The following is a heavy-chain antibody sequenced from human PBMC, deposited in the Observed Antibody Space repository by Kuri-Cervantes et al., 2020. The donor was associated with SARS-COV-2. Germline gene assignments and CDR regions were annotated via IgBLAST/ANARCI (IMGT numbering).Heavy chain of an antibody. CDR1: GFSFDAHA. V-gene: IGHV3-30*03. D-gene: IGHD3-10*01. CDR2: ISYDGSNN. CDR3: ARHQPKYGSRSYTNVAFDI. J-gene: IGHJ3*02. Sequence: LSLTCAASGFSFDAHAMHWVRQTPGKGLEWVAVISYDGSNNYYADSVKGRFTISRDNSKNTLYLQMNSLRAEDSALYYCARHQPKYGSRSYTNVAFDIWGQGTMVTVSS.